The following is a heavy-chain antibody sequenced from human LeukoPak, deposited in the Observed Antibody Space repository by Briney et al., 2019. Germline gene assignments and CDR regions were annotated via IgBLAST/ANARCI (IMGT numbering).Heavy chain of an antibody. D-gene: IGHD3-22*01. J-gene: IGHJ3*02. Sequence: PGRSLRLSCAASGFTFDDYAMHWVRQAPGKGLEWVSGISWNSGSICYADSVKGRFTISRDNAKNSLYLQMNSLRAEDMALYYCAKAGSSGYYFDAFDIWGQGTMVTVSS. CDR3: AKAGSSGYYFDAFDI. CDR2: ISWNSGSI. CDR1: GFTFDDYA. V-gene: IGHV3-9*03.